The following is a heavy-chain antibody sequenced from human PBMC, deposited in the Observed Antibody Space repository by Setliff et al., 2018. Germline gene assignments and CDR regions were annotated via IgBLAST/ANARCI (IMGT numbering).Heavy chain of an antibody. Sequence: SETLSLTCTVSGGSISSGTYYWSWIRQHPGKGLEWIGYIYYSGTTYYNPSLKSRVTISLDTSKNQFSLNLSSVTAADTAVYYCARGTFDTSGYFPYPIGYWCQGTLVTVSS. CDR3: ARGTFDTSGYFPYPIGY. CDR1: GGSISSGTYY. J-gene: IGHJ4*02. V-gene: IGHV4-31*03. CDR2: IYYSGTT. D-gene: IGHD3-22*01.